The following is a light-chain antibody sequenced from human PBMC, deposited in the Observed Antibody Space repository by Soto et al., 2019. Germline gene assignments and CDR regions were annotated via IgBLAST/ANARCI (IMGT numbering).Light chain of an antibody. Sequence: QSVLTQPASVSGSPGQSITISCTGNSSYVGAYNYVSWYQQYPGKAPKLMIYHVSNRPSGVSNRFSGSKSGNTASLTISGLQAEDEADYYCNSYTTSSTVVFGGGTKVTVL. V-gene: IGLV2-14*01. CDR3: NSYTTSSTVV. CDR1: SSYVGAYNY. J-gene: IGLJ2*01. CDR2: HVS.